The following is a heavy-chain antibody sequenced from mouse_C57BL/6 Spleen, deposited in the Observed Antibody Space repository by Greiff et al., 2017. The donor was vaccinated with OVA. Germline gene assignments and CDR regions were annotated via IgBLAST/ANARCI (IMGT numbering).Heavy chain of an antibody. J-gene: IGHJ2*01. D-gene: IGHD1-1*01. CDR1: GFTFSSYA. CDR3: ARDTGRNYFDY. V-gene: IGHV5-4*01. Sequence: DVQLVESGGGLVKPGGSLKLSCAASGFTFSSYAMSWVRQTPEKRLEWVATISDGGSYTYYPDNVKGRFTISRDNAKNNLYLQMSHLKSEDTAMYYCARDTGRNYFDYWGQGTTLTVSS. CDR2: ISDGGSYT.